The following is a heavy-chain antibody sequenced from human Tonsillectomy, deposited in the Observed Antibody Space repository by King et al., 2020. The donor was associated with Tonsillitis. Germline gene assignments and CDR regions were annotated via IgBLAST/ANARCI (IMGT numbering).Heavy chain of an antibody. V-gene: IGHV4-4*07. J-gene: IGHJ4*02. CDR1: GGSISCHY. Sequence: QLQESGPGLVKPSETLSLTCTVSGGSISCHYWSWIRQPAGRGLEWIGLIYSSGSTSYNPSLKSRVTMSIDTSKNQFSLKLTAVTAADTAVYYCAREAGATRYFDYWGQGTLVTVSS. CDR2: IYSSGST. D-gene: IGHD1-26*01. CDR3: AREAGATRYFDY.